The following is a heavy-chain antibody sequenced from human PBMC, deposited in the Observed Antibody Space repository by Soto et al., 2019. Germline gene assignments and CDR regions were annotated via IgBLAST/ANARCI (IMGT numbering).Heavy chain of an antibody. CDR2: ISAYNGNT. V-gene: IGHV1-18*01. Sequence: GASVKVFCKASGYTFTNCGINCVRQAPGQGLEGMGWISAYNGNTNYAQKLQGRVTLTTDTSTRTAYMELRSLTSVDTAVYYCARDSLKWIPSVGGNWGQGTLVAVSS. D-gene: IGHD5-18*01. CDR3: ARDSLKWIPSVGGN. CDR1: GYTFTNCG. J-gene: IGHJ4*02.